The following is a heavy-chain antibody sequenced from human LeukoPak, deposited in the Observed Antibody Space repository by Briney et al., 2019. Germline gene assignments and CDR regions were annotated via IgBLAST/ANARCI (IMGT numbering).Heavy chain of an antibody. D-gene: IGHD3-10*01. CDR2: ITSSTTYT. J-gene: IGHJ6*03. Sequence: PGGSLRLSCSASGFIFNTFGMNWVRQAPGKGLEWVSSITSSTTYTYYSDSVKGRFTISGDNAKNSLYLQMNSLRAEDTAVYYCARDRAYYYYYMDVWGRGTTVTISS. CDR3: ARDRAYYYYYMDV. V-gene: IGHV3-21*01. CDR1: GFIFNTFG.